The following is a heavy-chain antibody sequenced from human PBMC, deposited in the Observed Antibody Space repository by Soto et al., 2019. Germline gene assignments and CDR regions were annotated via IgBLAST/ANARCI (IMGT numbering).Heavy chain of an antibody. CDR3: AKSPSDYGDFDY. J-gene: IGHJ4*02. D-gene: IGHD4-17*01. CDR1: GFTFDDYA. Sequence: EVQLVESGGGLVQPGRSLRLSCAASGFTFDDYAMHWVWQAPGKGLEWVSGMSWNSGRIGYADSVKGRFTISRDNAKNSLYLQMNSLRAEDTALYYCAKSPSDYGDFDYWGQGTLVTVSS. CDR2: MSWNSGRI. V-gene: IGHV3-9*01.